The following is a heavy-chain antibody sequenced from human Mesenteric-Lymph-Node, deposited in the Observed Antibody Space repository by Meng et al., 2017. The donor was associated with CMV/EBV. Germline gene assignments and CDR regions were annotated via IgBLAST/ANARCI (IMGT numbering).Heavy chain of an antibody. CDR2: IRYDGSKK. CDR3: ARDTSGYNYFDY. D-gene: IGHD5-12*01. V-gene: IGHV3-30*02. Sequence: GESLKISCAASGFTFKNYGMHWVRQAPGKGLEWVAFIRYDGSKKNYADSVQGRFTISRDNSKTTLYLQMNSLRAEDTAVYYCARDTSGYNYFDYWGQGTLVTVSS. J-gene: IGHJ4*02. CDR1: GFTFKNYG.